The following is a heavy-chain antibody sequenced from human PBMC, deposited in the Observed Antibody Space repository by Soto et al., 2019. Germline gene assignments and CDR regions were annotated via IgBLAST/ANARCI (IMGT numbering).Heavy chain of an antibody. CDR3: ARGEGHQYYFDY. CDR2: IIPIFGTA. Sequence: ASVKVSCKASGGTFSSYAISWVRQAPGQGLEWMGGIIPIFGTANYAQKFQGRVTITADESTSTAYMELSSLRSEDTAVYYCARGEGHQYYFDYWGQGTLVTVSS. D-gene: IGHD1-26*01. V-gene: IGHV1-69*13. J-gene: IGHJ4*02. CDR1: GGTFSSYA.